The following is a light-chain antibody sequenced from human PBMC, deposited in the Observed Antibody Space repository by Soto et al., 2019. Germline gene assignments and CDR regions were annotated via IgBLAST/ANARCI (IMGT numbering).Light chain of an antibody. CDR2: DAS. J-gene: IGKJ3*01. CDR1: QTISTY. Sequence: DIQMTQSPSSLSAPVGDRVTITCRASQTISTYLNWYQQKPGKAPRLLIYDASSLLSGVPSRFSGSGSGTDFTLTIASLEPEDFAVYYCQQRTNWRGVSFGPGTKVDIK. CDR3: QQRTNWRGVS. V-gene: IGKV1-39*01.